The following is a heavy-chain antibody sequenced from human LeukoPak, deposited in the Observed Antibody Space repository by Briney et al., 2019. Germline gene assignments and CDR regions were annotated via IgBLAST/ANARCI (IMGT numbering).Heavy chain of an antibody. J-gene: IGHJ5*02. CDR2: TYYRSKWFN. D-gene: IGHD3-10*01. CDR3: ARGSYKNWFDP. Sequence: SQTLSLTCAISGDSVSSNSVAWHWLRQSPSRGLEWLGRTYYRSKWFNEYAVSVKSRITINPDTSKNPYTLQLNSVTPEDTAVYYCARGSYKNWFDPWGQGTLVTVSS. CDR1: GDSVSSNSVA. V-gene: IGHV6-1*01.